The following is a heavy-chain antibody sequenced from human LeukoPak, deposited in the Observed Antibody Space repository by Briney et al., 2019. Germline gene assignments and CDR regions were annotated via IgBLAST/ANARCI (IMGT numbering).Heavy chain of an antibody. J-gene: IGHJ4*02. Sequence: SETLSLTCTVSGGSISSYYWSWIRQPPGKGLEWIGYIYYSGSTNYNPSLKSRVTISVDTSKNQFSLKLSSVTAADTAVYYCARGNVVVAGTSPTFDYWGQGTLVTVSS. CDR2: IYYSGST. CDR1: GGSISSYY. CDR3: ARGNVVVAGTSPTFDY. D-gene: IGHD6-19*01. V-gene: IGHV4-59*01.